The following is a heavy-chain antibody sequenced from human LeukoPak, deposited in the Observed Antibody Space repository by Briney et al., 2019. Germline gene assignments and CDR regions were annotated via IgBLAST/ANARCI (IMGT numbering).Heavy chain of an antibody. V-gene: IGHV3-21*01. J-gene: IGHJ4*02. CDR3: VRLRRNSDTSGFYYYYDF. CDR2: ISARRNYI. CDR1: GYTFSSYS. Sequence: GGSLRLSCVASGYTFSSYSITWVRHAPGKGLEWVPSISARRNYIYYADSVKGRFSISRDHARDSLYLQMNSLRADDTAVYFCVRLRRNSDTSGFYYYYDFWRQGTLVTVSS. D-gene: IGHD3-22*01.